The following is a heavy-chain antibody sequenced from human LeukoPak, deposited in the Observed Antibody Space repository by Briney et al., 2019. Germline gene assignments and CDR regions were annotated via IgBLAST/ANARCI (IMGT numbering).Heavy chain of an antibody. D-gene: IGHD3-3*01. J-gene: IGHJ4*02. Sequence: SETLSLTCAVYGGSFSGYYWSWVRQPPVKGLEWIGEINHSGSTNYNPSLKSRVTISVDTSKNQFSLKLSSVTAADTAVYYCARGVDFGVVIIPVRFDYWGQGTLVTVSS. CDR1: GGSFSGYY. CDR2: INHSGST. CDR3: ARGVDFGVVIIPVRFDY. V-gene: IGHV4-34*01.